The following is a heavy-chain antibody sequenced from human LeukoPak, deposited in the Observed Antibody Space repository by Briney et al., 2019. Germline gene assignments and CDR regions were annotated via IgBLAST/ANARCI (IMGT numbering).Heavy chain of an antibody. CDR1: GYSFTSYG. J-gene: IGHJ3*02. Sequence: ASVKVSCKASGYSFTSYGISWVRQAPGQGLEWMGWINGYNGNTDYAQKFQGRVTVTTDTSSSTVYMELRSLRSDDTAVYYCARGRTYDAFDIWGKGTMVTVSS. CDR2: INGYNGNT. V-gene: IGHV1-18*01. CDR3: ARGRTYDAFDI.